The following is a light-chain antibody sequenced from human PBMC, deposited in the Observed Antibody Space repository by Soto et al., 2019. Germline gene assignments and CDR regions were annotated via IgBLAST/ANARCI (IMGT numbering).Light chain of an antibody. V-gene: IGKV3-11*01. J-gene: IGKJ5*01. CDR1: QSVSSN. CDR3: QQRNNWPPEIT. CDR2: DAS. Sequence: ERVMTQSPATLSVSPGERATLSCRASQSVSSNLAWYQQKPGQAPRLLIYDASNRATGIPARFSGSGSGTDFTLTISSLEPEDFAVYYCQQRNNWPPEITFGQGTRLEIK.